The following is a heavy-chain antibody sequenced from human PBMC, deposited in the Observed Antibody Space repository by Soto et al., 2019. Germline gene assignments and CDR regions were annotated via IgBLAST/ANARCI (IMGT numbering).Heavy chain of an antibody. CDR3: ARLVRPLYYGPQYYMDV. CDR2: IYYSGST. Sequence: SETLSLTCTVSGGSISSYYWSWIRQPPGKGLEWIGYIYYSGSTNYNPSLKSRVTISVDTSKNQFSLRLSSVTPADTALYYYARLVRPLYYGPQYYMDVWGKGTTVTVSS. J-gene: IGHJ6*03. V-gene: IGHV4-59*08. CDR1: GGSISSYY. D-gene: IGHD2-8*01.